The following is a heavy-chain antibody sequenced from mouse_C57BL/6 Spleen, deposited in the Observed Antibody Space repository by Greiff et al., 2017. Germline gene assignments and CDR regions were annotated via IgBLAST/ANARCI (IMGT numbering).Heavy chain of an antibody. Sequence: VKVVESGPELVKPGASVKISCKASGYAFSSSWMNWVKQRPGKGLEWIGRIYPGDGDTNYNGKFKGKATLTVDKSSSTAYMQLSSLTSEDSAVYFCACLPYDGYYYFDYWGQGTTLTVSS. CDR2: IYPGDGDT. J-gene: IGHJ2*01. D-gene: IGHD2-3*01. CDR1: GYAFSSSW. CDR3: ACLPYDGYYYFDY. V-gene: IGHV1-82*01.